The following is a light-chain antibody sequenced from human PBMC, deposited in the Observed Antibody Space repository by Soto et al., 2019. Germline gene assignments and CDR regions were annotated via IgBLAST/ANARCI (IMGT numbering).Light chain of an antibody. CDR3: KQYNNWPRT. V-gene: IGKV3-15*01. CDR1: QSVSSN. Sequence: EIVMTQSPATLSVSPGERATLSCRASQSVSSNLAWYQQKPGQAPRLLIYGASTRDTGIPARFSGSGSGTAFTLTISSLQSEEFAVYYCKQYNNWPRTFGQGTRWIT. CDR2: GAS. J-gene: IGKJ1*01.